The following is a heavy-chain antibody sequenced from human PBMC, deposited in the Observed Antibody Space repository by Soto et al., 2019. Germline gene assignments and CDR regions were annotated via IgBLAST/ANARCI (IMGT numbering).Heavy chain of an antibody. CDR3: ARVTVLYAFDI. CDR1: GDSISSGGYS. Sequence: SETLSLTCAVSGDSISSGGYSWTWIRQPPGKGLEWIGHIYHSGSTHCNPSLESRVAISVDTSKNLFSLKLSSVTAADTAVYYCARVTVLYAFDIWGQGTMVTVSS. CDR2: IYHSGST. V-gene: IGHV4-30-2*01. J-gene: IGHJ3*02. D-gene: IGHD3-3*01.